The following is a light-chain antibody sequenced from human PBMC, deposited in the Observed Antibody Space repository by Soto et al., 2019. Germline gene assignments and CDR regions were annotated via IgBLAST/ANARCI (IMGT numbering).Light chain of an antibody. V-gene: IGLV1-40*01. CDR1: SSNIGAGYE. J-gene: IGLJ1*01. CDR3: QPYDSSLSGYV. CDR2: ENN. Sequence: QSVLTQPPSVSEAPGQRVTISCTGSSSNIGAGYEAHWYQQVPGTAPKLLIYENNNRPSGVPDRFSGSKSGTSASLAITGLQAPAEAEYYRQPYDSSLSGYVFGTGTKVTVL.